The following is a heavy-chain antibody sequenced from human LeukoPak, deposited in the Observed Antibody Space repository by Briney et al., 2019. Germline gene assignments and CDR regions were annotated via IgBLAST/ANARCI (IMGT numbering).Heavy chain of an antibody. CDR1: GGSFSGYY. V-gene: IGHV4-34*01. Sequence: SETLSLTCAVYGGSFSGYYWSWIRQPPGKGLEWIGEINHSGSTNYNPSLKSRVTISVDTSKNQFSLKLSSVTAADTAVYYCAGAGSGSPVDYWGQGTLVTVSS. J-gene: IGHJ4*02. D-gene: IGHD3-10*01. CDR3: AGAGSGSPVDY. CDR2: INHSGST.